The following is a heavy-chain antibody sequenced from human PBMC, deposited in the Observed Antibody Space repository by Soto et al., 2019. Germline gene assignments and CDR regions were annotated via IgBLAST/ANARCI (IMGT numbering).Heavy chain of an antibody. Sequence: SETLSLTCTVSGGSISSGGYYWSWILQHPGKGLEWIGYIYYSGSTYYNPSLKSRVTISVDTSKNQFSLKLSSVTAADTAVYYCARDVIAAAGTPTSYYFDYWGQGTLVTVSS. D-gene: IGHD6-13*01. CDR3: ARDVIAAAGTPTSYYFDY. CDR1: GGSISSGGYY. CDR2: IYYSGST. V-gene: IGHV4-31*03. J-gene: IGHJ4*02.